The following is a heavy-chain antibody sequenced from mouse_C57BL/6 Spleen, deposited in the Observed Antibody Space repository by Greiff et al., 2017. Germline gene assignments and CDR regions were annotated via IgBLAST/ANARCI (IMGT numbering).Heavy chain of an antibody. D-gene: IGHD2-3*01. Sequence: QVQLQQPGAELVMPGASVKLSCKASGYTFTSYWMHWVKQRPGQGLEWIGEIDPSDSYTNYNQKFKGKSTLTVDKSSSTAYMQLSSLTSEDSAVCYCARRGWLLWGQGTSVTVSS. J-gene: IGHJ4*01. V-gene: IGHV1-69*01. CDR3: ARRGWLL. CDR2: IDPSDSYT. CDR1: GYTFTSYW.